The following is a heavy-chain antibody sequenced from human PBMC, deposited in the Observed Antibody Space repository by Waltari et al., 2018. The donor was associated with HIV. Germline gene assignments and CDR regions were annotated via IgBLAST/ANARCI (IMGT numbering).Heavy chain of an antibody. CDR3: ARQHDYGGPTSKYYQYYGMDV. V-gene: IGHV4-34*01. CDR2: INHSGST. D-gene: IGHD4-17*01. CDR1: GGSFSGYY. Sequence: VQLQQWGAGLLQPSETLSLTCAVSGGSFSGYYCSWIRQSPGKGLEWIGQINHSGSTNYNPSLQSRVTMSVDTSKNHFSLNLSSVTAADSAVYHCARQHDYGGPTSKYYQYYGMDVWGQGTTVTVS. J-gene: IGHJ6*02.